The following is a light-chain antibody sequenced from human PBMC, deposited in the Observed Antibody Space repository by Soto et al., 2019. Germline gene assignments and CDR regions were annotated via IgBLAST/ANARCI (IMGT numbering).Light chain of an antibody. CDR3: QQRSNWPRT. J-gene: IGKJ1*01. V-gene: IGKV3-15*01. CDR1: HSISRN. Sequence: EIVMPQSPASLSVSLGERVTLSCRASHSISRNLAWYQQKPGQPPRLLIDVASAGASGIPARFSGSGSGTDFTLTISSLEPEDFAVYYCQQRSNWPRTFGQGTKVDIK. CDR2: VAS.